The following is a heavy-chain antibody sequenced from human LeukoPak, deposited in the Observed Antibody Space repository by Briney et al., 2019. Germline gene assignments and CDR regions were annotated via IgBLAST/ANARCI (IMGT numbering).Heavy chain of an antibody. CDR1: GFTLSSYW. V-gene: IGHV3-74*01. D-gene: IGHD4-23*01. CDR2: IKSDGSDT. J-gene: IGHJ4*02. Sequence: GGSLRLSCAASGFTLSSYWMHWVRQVPGKGLVWVSRIKSDGSDTRYADSVKGRFTISRDNAKNTLYLQMNSLRVEDTAVYYCARGRPHGNDYWGQGTLVTVSS. CDR3: ARGRPHGNDY.